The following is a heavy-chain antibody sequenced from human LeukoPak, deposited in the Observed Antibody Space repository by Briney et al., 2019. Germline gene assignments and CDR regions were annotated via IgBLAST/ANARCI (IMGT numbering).Heavy chain of an antibody. D-gene: IGHD3-22*01. CDR2: ISAYNGNT. CDR1: GYTFTSYG. J-gene: IGHJ6*02. Sequence: GAPVKVSCKASGYTFTSYGISWVRQAPGQGLEWMGWISAYNGNTNYAQKLQGRVTMTTDTSTSTAYMELRSLRSDDTAVYYCARDGAYYYDSSGYYLPHYYYGMDVWGQGTTVTVSS. V-gene: IGHV1-18*01. CDR3: ARDGAYYYDSSGYYLPHYYYGMDV.